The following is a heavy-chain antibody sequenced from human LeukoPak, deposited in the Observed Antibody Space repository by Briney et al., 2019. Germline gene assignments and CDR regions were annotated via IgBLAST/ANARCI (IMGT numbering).Heavy chain of an antibody. CDR2: ISTHNGHT. CDR1: GYTFTHYG. V-gene: IGHV1-18*01. J-gene: IGHJ4*02. CDR3: ARGTFVNIRDNDYGLWTY. D-gene: IGHD5-12*01. Sequence: ASVKVSCKASGYTFTHYGISWVRQAPGQGLEWMGWISTHNGHTNYAQKFQGRVTLTTDSSTHTAYMELRSLRSDDTAVYYCARGTFVNIRDNDYGLWTYWGQGTLVTASS.